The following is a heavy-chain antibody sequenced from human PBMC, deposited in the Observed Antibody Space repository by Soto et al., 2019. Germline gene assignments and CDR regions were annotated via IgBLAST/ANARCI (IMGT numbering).Heavy chain of an antibody. V-gene: IGHV4-31*03. CDR3: AREKRTTVTPGYYYYYGMDV. J-gene: IGHJ6*02. Sequence: PSETLSLTCTVSGGSISSGGYYWSWIRQHPGKGLEWIGYIYYSGSTYYNPSLKSRVTISVDTSKNQFSLKLSSVTAADTAVYYCAREKRTTVTPGYYYYYGMDVWGQGTTVTVSS. CDR1: GGSISSGGYY. CDR2: IYYSGST. D-gene: IGHD4-17*01.